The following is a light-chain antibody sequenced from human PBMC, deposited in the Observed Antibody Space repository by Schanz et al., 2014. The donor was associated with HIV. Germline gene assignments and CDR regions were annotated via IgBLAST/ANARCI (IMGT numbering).Light chain of an antibody. Sequence: DIQMTQSPSSLSASVGDRVTITCRASQSISISLNWYQQKPGKAPRLLIYATSLLHTGVPSRFSGSGSGTHFTLTITSLQFDDFATYYCQQSYSTPYTFGQGTKLEIK. CDR3: QQSYSTPYT. CDR1: QSISIS. J-gene: IGKJ2*01. CDR2: ATS. V-gene: IGKV1-39*01.